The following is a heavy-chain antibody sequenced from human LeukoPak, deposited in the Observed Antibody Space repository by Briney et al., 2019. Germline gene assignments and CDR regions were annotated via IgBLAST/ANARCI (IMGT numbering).Heavy chain of an antibody. CDR2: IYPGDSDT. CDR3: ARHKRNYPFSSSGYYTDY. D-gene: IGHD3-22*01. V-gene: IGHV5-51*01. CDR1: GYSFTSYW. Sequence: GESLKISCKGSGYSFTSYWIGWVRQMPGKGLEWMGIIYPGDSDTRYSPSFQGQVTISADKSISTAYLQWSSLKASDTAMYYCARHKRNYPFSSSGYYTDYWGQGTPVTVSS. J-gene: IGHJ4*02.